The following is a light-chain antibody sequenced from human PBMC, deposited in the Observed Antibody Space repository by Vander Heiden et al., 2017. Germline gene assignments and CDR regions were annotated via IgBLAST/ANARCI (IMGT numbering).Light chain of an antibody. CDR3: RRSLPTQIT. J-gene: IGKJ5*01. CDR2: SGS. V-gene: IGKV2-28*01. Sequence: QSPQLLIYSGSNRASGVRDRFSGSGTGTDFTLRISRMDAEDVGVYYRRRSLPTQITFGQGTQLEIK.